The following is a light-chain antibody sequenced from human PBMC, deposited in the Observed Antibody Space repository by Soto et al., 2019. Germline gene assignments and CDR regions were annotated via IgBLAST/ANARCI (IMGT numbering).Light chain of an antibody. CDR3: SSYAGTYIV. V-gene: IGLV2-8*01. CDR1: PSDVGGYDY. J-gene: IGLJ1*01. Sequence: SVLAQPPPPSRAPGQSVALSRPGTPSDVGGYDYVSWYQQHPGKAPKLMIYDVSKRPSGVPDRFSGSKSGNTASLTVSGLQAEDEADYYCSSYAGTYIVFGTGTKVTVL. CDR2: DVS.